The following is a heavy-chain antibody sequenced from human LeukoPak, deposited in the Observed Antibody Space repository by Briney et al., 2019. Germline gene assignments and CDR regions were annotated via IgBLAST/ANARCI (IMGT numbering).Heavy chain of an antibody. CDR3: ARHYDNDSYYYAHFDY. Sequence: PSETLSLTCTVSGGSISSYYWSWIRQPAGKGLEWIGYIYYRSTNYNPSLKSRVTISIDTSKNQLSLKLSSVTAADTAVYYCARHYDNDSYYYAHFDYWGQGTLVTVSS. V-gene: IGHV4-59*08. D-gene: IGHD3-22*01. CDR1: GGSISSYY. CDR2: IYYRST. J-gene: IGHJ4*03.